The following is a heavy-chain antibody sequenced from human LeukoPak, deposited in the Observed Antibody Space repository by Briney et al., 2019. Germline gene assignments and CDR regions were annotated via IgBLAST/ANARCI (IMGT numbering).Heavy chain of an antibody. D-gene: IGHD3-10*01. Sequence: GGSLRLSCAASGFTFNKYWMSWVRQAPGKGLEWVANIKQDGSESYYVDSVKGRFTISRDNAKNSLYVQMNSLRAEDTAVYYCAREGGSGSYFRPDTYNSFDYWGQGTLVTVSS. CDR3: AREGGSGSYFRPDTYNSFDY. CDR2: IKQDGSES. J-gene: IGHJ4*02. CDR1: GFTFNKYW. V-gene: IGHV3-7*01.